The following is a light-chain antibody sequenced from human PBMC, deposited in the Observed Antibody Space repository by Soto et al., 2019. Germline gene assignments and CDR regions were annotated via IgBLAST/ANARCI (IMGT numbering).Light chain of an antibody. V-gene: IGLV2-18*02. CDR2: DVS. J-gene: IGLJ1*01. CDR1: SSDVGGYNR. CDR3: TSYASGRAYV. Sequence: QSALTQPPSVSGSPGQSVAISCTGTSSDVGGYNRVSWYQQAPGKAPKLLIYDVSNRPSGGSTRFSGSKSGNTASLTISGLHDEGEEDYYCTSYASGRAYVFGPGTKLTVL.